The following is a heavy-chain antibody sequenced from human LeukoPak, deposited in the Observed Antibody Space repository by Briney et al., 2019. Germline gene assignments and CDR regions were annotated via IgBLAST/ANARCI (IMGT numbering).Heavy chain of an antibody. V-gene: IGHV3-48*03. CDR2: ITNSGSTI. D-gene: IGHD5-24*01. CDR3: ARDEGDGYNYEHYYMDV. Sequence: PGGSLRLSCAASGFTFSSYDMNWVRQAPGKGLEWVSHITNSGSTIYYADSVKGRFTISRDNAKNSLYLQMNSLRAEDTAIYYCARDEGDGYNYEHYYMDVWGKGTTVTVSS. CDR1: GFTFSSYD. J-gene: IGHJ6*03.